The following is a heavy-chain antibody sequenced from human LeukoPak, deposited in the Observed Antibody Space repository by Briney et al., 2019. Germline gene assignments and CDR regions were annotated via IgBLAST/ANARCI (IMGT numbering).Heavy chain of an antibody. CDR3: ARTVAAAGYNWFDP. CDR1: GGSFSGYY. CDR2: VSQTGSGKT. Sequence: SETLSLTCGVYGGSFSGYYWSWIRQPPGKGLEWIGEVSQTGSGKTNYNPSLKGRVTISVDTSKNQFALELTSVTAADTAVYYCARTVAAAGYNWFDPWGQGTLVTVSS. V-gene: IGHV4-34*01. J-gene: IGHJ5*02. D-gene: IGHD6-13*01.